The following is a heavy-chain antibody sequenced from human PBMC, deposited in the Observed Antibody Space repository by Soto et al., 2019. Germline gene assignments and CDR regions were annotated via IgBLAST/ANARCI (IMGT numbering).Heavy chain of an antibody. D-gene: IGHD2-21*02. V-gene: IGHV4-30-4*01. CDR2: IYYTGST. CDR3: ARDSYCGGDCYYFDY. CDR1: GGSISSGDYY. Sequence: QVQLQESGPGLVKPSQTLSLTCTVSGGSISSGDYYWSWIRQPPGKGLEWIGYIYYTGSTYYNPSLKSRVTISVDTSKNQFSLKLSSLTAADTAVYYCARDSYCGGDCYYFDYWGQGTLVTVSS. J-gene: IGHJ4*02.